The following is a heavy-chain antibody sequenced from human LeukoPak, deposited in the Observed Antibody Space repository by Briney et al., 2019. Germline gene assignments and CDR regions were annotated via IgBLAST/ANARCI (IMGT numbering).Heavy chain of an antibody. Sequence: SVKVSCKASGGTFSSYAISWVRQAPGQGFEWMGGIIPIFGTANYAQKFQGRVTITADESTSTAYMELSSLRSEDTAVYYCARRWLQMGFFDYWGQGTLVTVSS. J-gene: IGHJ4*02. CDR2: IIPIFGTA. CDR3: ARRWLQMGFFDY. V-gene: IGHV1-69*13. D-gene: IGHD5-24*01. CDR1: GGTFSSYA.